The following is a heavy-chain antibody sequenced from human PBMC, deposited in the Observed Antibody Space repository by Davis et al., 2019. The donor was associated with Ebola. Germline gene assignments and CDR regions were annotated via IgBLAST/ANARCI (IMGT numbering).Heavy chain of an antibody. V-gene: IGHV4-39*07. CDR3: ARSMVLLWFGRDAFDI. CDR2: INHSGST. J-gene: IGHJ3*02. CDR1: GGSISSGDYY. Sequence: PSETLSLTCTVSGGSISSGDYYWSWIRQPPGKGLEWIGEINHSGSTNYNPSLKSRVTISVDTSKNQFSLKLSSVTAADTAVYYCARSMVLLWFGRDAFDIWGQGTMVTVSS. D-gene: IGHD3-10*01.